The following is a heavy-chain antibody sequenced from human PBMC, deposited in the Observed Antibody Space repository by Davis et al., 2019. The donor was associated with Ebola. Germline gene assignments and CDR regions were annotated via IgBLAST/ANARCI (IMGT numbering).Heavy chain of an antibody. V-gene: IGHV1-46*01. CDR2: INPSGGST. D-gene: IGHD5-18*01. J-gene: IGHJ4*02. CDR1: GYTFTSYY. CDR3: ARARQIQLWLFF. Sequence: ASVKVSCKASGYTFTSYYMHWVRQAPGQGLEWMGIINPSGGSTSYAQKFQGGVTMTRDTSTSTVYMELSSLRSEDTAVYYCARARQIQLWLFFWGQGTLVTVSS.